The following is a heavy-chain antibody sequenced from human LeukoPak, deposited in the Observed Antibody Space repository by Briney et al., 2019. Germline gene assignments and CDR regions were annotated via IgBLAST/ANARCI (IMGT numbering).Heavy chain of an antibody. CDR3: ARVPYDVLTGYSTYYFDY. J-gene: IGHJ4*02. V-gene: IGHV1-18*04. CDR1: GYTFTSYG. CDR2: ISTYNGNT. Sequence: GASVKVSCKASGYTFTSYGIRWVRQAPGQGLEWMGWISTYNGNTNYAQKLQGRVTMTTDTSTSTVYMELKSLRSDDTAVYYCARVPYDVLTGYSTYYFDYWGQGTLVTVSS. D-gene: IGHD3-9*01.